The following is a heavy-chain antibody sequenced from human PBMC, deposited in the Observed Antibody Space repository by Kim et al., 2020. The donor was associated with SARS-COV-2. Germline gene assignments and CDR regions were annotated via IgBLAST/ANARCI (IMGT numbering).Heavy chain of an antibody. CDR3: AKGVGDTASFAY. D-gene: IGHD1-26*01. V-gene: IGHV1-3*01. J-gene: IGHJ4*02. Sequence: KYSQKFPGRVTITRDTSASTAYMELSSLRSEDTALYYCAKGVGDTASFAYWGQGTLVTVSS.